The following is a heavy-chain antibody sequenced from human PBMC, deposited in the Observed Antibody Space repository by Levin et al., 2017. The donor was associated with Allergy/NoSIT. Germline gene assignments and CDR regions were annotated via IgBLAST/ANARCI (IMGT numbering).Heavy chain of an antibody. Sequence: GGSLRLSCKGSGYSFTGYWIGWVRQMPGKGLEWMGNIYLGDSDTRYSPSFKGQVTISADKAISTAYLQWISLRAADTAMYYCARQDHLNDHLHFHIWGQGTMVTVSS. CDR2: IYLGDSDT. V-gene: IGHV5-51*01. CDR3: ARQDHLNDHLHFHI. J-gene: IGHJ3*02. CDR1: GYSFTGYW. D-gene: IGHD1-1*01.